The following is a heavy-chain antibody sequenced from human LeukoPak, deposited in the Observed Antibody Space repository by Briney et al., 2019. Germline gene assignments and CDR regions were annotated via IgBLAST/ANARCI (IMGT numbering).Heavy chain of an antibody. V-gene: IGHV1-18*01. CDR3: ARNSAVTTSGGLDY. D-gene: IGHD4-17*01. CDR2: ISAYNGNT. Sequence: ASVTVSCKASGYTFTSYGISWVRQAPGQGLEWMGWISAYNGNTNYAQKLQGRVTMTTDTSTSTAYMELRSLRSDDTAVYYCARNSAVTTSGGLDYWGQGTLVTVSS. CDR1: GYTFTSYG. J-gene: IGHJ4*02.